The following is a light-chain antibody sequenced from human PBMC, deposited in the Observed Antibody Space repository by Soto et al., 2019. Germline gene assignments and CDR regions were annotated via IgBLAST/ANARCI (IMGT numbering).Light chain of an antibody. CDR3: FSYAGSSTSWV. CDR2: EVN. Sequence: QSALTQPASVSGSPGQSLTISCTGTSSDLGSYNLVSWYQQHPGKAPKLMIYEVNKRPSGVSNRFSASKSGNTASLTISGLQADDEGDYYCFSYAGSSTSWVFGGWNKLTVL. CDR1: SSDLGSYNL. J-gene: IGLJ3*02. V-gene: IGLV2-23*02.